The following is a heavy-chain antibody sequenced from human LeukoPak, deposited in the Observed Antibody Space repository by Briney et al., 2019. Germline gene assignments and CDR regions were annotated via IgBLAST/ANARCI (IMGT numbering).Heavy chain of an antibody. Sequence: PSETLSLTRSIYGGQFTDYFWTWIPQSPRKGAEGIGEINDYTGDHNYTPSLNSRVSISLEKSKNQFSLELRSVTAADTAVYYCARSRIAKIVVVHSFSYGMDVWGQGTTVTVSS. V-gene: IGHV4-34*01. CDR1: GGQFTDYF. CDR3: ARSRIAKIVVVHSFSYGMDV. J-gene: IGHJ6*02. CDR2: INDYTGDH. D-gene: IGHD3-22*01.